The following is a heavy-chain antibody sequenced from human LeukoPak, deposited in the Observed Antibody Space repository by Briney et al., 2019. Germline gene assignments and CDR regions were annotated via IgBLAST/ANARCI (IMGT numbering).Heavy chain of an antibody. CDR2: ISRSGSII. J-gene: IGHJ3*02. D-gene: IGHD3-22*01. Sequence: GGSLRLSCAASGFTFSDYYMSWIRQAPGKGLEWVSHISRSGSIIYNADSVKGRITISRDNAKNSLYLQMNSLRAEDTAVYYCARTAYYYDSSGYDDAIDIWGQGTMVTVSS. V-gene: IGHV3-11*01. CDR1: GFTFSDYY. CDR3: ARTAYYYDSSGYDDAIDI.